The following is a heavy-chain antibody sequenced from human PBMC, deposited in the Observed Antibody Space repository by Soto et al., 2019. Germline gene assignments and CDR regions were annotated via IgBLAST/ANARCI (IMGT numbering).Heavy chain of an antibody. D-gene: IGHD3-22*01. CDR3: AREPMIVVVITGDAFDI. CDR2: INPSGGST. CDR1: GYTFTSYY. J-gene: IGHJ3*02. V-gene: IGHV1-46*01. Sequence: ASVKVSCKASGYTFTSYYMHWVRQAPGQGLEWMGIINPSGGSTSYAQKFQGRVTMTRDTSTSTVYMELSSLRSEDTAVYYCAREPMIVVVITGDAFDIWGQGKMVTVSS.